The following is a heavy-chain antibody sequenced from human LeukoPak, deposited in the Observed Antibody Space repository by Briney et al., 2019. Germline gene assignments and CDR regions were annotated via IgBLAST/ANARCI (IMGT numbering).Heavy chain of an antibody. Sequence: GGSLRLSCAASRFSFSAYPMGWVRRAPGRGLEWVSAISGSGGSTYYADSVKGRFTISRDNSKNTLYLQMNSLRAEDTAVYYCAKDLPPSMIVVVPGYYFDYWGQGTLVTVSS. V-gene: IGHV3-23*01. D-gene: IGHD3-22*01. J-gene: IGHJ4*02. CDR3: AKDLPPSMIVVVPGYYFDY. CDR1: RFSFSAYP. CDR2: ISGSGGST.